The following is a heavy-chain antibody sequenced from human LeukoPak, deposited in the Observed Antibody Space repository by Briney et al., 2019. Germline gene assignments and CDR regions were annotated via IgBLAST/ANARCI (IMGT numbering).Heavy chain of an antibody. CDR1: GSTFSIYA. D-gene: IGHD3-22*01. V-gene: IGHV3-23*01. CDR2: ISGSGGNT. J-gene: IGHJ4*02. Sequence: GGSLRLSCAASGSTFSIYAMSWVRQTPGKGLEWVSAISGSGGNTYYADTVKGRFTISRDNSKNTLYLQLNTLRAEDTAVYYCAKDRENYYDSSGPIGSRYFDYWGQGTLVTVSS. CDR3: AKDRENYYDSSGPIGSRYFDY.